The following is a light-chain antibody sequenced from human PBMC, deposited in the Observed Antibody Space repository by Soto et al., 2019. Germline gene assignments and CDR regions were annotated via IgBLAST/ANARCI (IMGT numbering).Light chain of an antibody. CDR3: QQYVTTPRT. CDR2: GTS. J-gene: IGKJ1*01. Sequence: EIVVTQSPGILSLSPGARATLSCRASQTVAYTSLAWYQQRPGQAPRLLIYGTSTRATGTPDRFIGSGSGTAFTLTISRLEPEDFAVYYCQQYVTTPRTFGQGTKVE. CDR1: QTVAYTS. V-gene: IGKV3-20*01.